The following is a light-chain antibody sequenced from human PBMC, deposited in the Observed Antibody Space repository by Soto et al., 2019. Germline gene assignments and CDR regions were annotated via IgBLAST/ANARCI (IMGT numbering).Light chain of an antibody. CDR1: SSNIGAGYD. V-gene: IGLV1-40*01. CDR3: QSYESSLSGWV. J-gene: IGLJ3*02. CDR2: GNS. Sequence: QSVLTQPPSVSGAPGQRVTISCTGSSSNIGAGYDVHWYQQLPGTAPKLLIYGNSNRPSGVPDRFSGSKSGTSASLAITGLRAEDEADYYCQSYESSLSGWVFCGGTKLTVL.